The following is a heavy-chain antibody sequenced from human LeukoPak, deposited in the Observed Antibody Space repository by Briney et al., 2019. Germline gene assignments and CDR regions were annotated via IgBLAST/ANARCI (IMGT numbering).Heavy chain of an antibody. D-gene: IGHD2-15*01. CDR1: GFTFSSYT. Sequence: GGSLRLSCAASGFTFSSYTMNWVRQAPGKGLEWVSSISSSSSYIYYADSVKGRLTISRDNAKNSLYLQMNSLRAEDTAVYYCARDPTPRYCSGGSCYTHYGMDVWGQGTTVTVFS. CDR3: ARDPTPRYCSGGSCYTHYGMDV. J-gene: IGHJ6*02. V-gene: IGHV3-21*01. CDR2: ISSSSSYI.